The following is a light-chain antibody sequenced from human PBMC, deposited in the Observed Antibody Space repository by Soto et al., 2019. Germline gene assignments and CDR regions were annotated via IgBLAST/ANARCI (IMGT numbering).Light chain of an antibody. CDR2: LNS. CDR3: QSYDSSLSGGV. Sequence: QSVLTQPPSVSGAPGQRVTISCTGSSSNIGANYDVHWYQQLPGTAPKLLIYLNSNRPSGVPDRFSGSKSGTSASLAITGLQAEDEADYYCQSYDSSLSGGVFGGGTKLTVL. J-gene: IGLJ3*02. CDR1: SSNIGANYD. V-gene: IGLV1-40*01.